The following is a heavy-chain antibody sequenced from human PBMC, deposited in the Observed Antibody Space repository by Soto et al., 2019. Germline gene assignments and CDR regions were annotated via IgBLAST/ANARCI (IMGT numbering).Heavy chain of an antibody. CDR2: IYYSGRT. CDR3: ARGITGTTGYDY. D-gene: IGHD1-20*01. J-gene: IGHJ4*02. CDR1: GGSVSSGSYY. Sequence: QVQLQESGPGLVKPSETLSLTCTVSGGSVSSGSYYWSWIRQPPGKGLEWIGHIYYSGRTNYNPSLKSRVTISVDTSKNQFSLKLNSVTAADTAVDYCARGITGTTGYDYWGQGTLVTVSS. V-gene: IGHV4-61*01.